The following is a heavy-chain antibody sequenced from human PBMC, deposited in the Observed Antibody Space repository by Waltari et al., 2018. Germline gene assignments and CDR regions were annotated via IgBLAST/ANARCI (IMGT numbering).Heavy chain of an antibody. CDR3: ARLPGYSSGWYDS. D-gene: IGHD6-19*01. CDR2: SSPSNGNT. J-gene: IGHJ5*01. V-gene: IGHV1-18*01. CDR1: GYNFTSYG. Sequence: QVQLVQSGHEVKKPGASVKVSCKAAGYNFTSYGIDWVRQAPGQGLAWMGWSSPSNGNTNYAQKFQGRVTMTTDTSTTTAYMELTGLGPDDTAVYFCARLPGYSSGWYDSWGQGTLVTVSS.